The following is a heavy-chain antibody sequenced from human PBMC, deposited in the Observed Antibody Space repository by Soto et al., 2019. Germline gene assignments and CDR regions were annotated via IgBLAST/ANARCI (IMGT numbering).Heavy chain of an antibody. CDR2: IIPIFDAT. J-gene: IGHJ4*02. D-gene: IGHD4-17*01. CDR1: GGTFSRHS. Sequence: QVQMVQSGAEVKKPGSSARVSCKVSGGTFSRHSISWVRQAPGQGLEWMGGIIPIFDATQYAQKFQGRLTITADESSTTSHMDLSGLRPEDTARYYCARDLTSVRGSWGQGTLVTVS. V-gene: IGHV1-69*01. CDR3: ARDLTSVRGS.